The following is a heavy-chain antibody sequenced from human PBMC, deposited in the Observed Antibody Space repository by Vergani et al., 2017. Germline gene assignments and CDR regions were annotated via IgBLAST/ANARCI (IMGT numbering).Heavy chain of an antibody. J-gene: IGHJ4*02. CDR2: INHSGST. Sequence: QVQLQQWGAGLLKPSETLSLTCAVYGGSFSGYYWSWIRQPPGKGLEWIGEINHSGSTNYNPSPKSRVTISGDTSKNQFSLKLSSVTAADTAVYYCARSVDTAMGFDYWGQGTLVTVSS. V-gene: IGHV4-34*01. D-gene: IGHD5-18*01. CDR3: ARSVDTAMGFDY. CDR1: GGSFSGYY.